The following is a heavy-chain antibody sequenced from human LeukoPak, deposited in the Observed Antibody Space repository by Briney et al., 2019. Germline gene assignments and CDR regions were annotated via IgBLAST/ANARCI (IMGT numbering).Heavy chain of an antibody. CDR3: ARGPDFYDSSGYYPI. CDR2: INHSGST. Sequence: SSETLSLTCAVYGGSFRNYYWSWIRQPPGKGLEWIGEINHSGSTKYNPSLKSRVTISVDRSKNQFSLKLSSVTAADTAAYYCARGPDFYDSSGYYPIWGQGTLVTVSS. D-gene: IGHD3-22*01. J-gene: IGHJ4*02. CDR1: GGSFRNYY. V-gene: IGHV4-34*01.